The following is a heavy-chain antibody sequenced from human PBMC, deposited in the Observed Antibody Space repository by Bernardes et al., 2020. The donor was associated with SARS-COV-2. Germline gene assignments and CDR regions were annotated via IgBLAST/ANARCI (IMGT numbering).Heavy chain of an antibody. CDR3: ARSQVRPLKWFDS. Sequence: TLSLTCAVYGGSFSNHWSWIRQSPGKGLEWIGEINESGSTNYNPSLKSRVTIAVDTSKNQFSLKLTSVTAADTAVYFCARSQVRPLKWFDSWGQGSRVTVSS. CDR1: GGSFSNH. CDR2: INESGST. V-gene: IGHV4-34*01. D-gene: IGHD1-1*01. J-gene: IGHJ5*01.